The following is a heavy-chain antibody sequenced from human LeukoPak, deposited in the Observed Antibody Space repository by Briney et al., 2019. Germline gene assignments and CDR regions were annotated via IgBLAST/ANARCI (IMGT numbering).Heavy chain of an antibody. CDR1: GGSFSGYY. CDR2: INHSGST. V-gene: IGHV4-34*01. Sequence: KASETLSLTCAVYGGSFSGYYWSWIRQPPGKGLEWIGEINHSGSTNYNPSLKSRVTISVDTSKNQFSLKLSSVTAADTAVYYCATGKQQLELPPNWFDPWGQGTLVTVSS. J-gene: IGHJ5*02. CDR3: ATGKQQLELPPNWFDP. D-gene: IGHD6-13*01.